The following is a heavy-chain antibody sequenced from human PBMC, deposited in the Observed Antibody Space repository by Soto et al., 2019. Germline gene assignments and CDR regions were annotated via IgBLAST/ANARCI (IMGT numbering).Heavy chain of an antibody. CDR1: GGSVSSGGYC. CDR3: ARGEYSGGYYGGHIRYLDH. D-gene: IGHD1-26*01. V-gene: IGHV4-61*08. J-gene: IGHJ4*01. Sequence: SETLSLTCNVSGGSVSSGGYCWNWIRQPPGKGLEWIGYIYYTGTTKYNPSLKSRVTISLDTSKNQFSRKVTSVTAADTAVYYCARGEYSGGYYGGHIRYLDHWGQGTLVTVSS. CDR2: IYYTGTT.